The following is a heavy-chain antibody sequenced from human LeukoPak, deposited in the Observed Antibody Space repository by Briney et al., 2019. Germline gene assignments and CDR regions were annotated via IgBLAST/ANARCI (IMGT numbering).Heavy chain of an antibody. D-gene: IGHD2-2*01. V-gene: IGHV5-51*01. CDR1: GYSFTNYW. CDR2: IYPDDSDA. J-gene: IGHJ4*02. Sequence: GESLKISCEGSGYSFTNYWIGWVRQMPGKGLEWMGVIYPDDSDARYSPSFQGQVTISADKSIGTAYLQWSSLKASDTAMYYCAIGGDSSTSCYRCFNYWGQGTLVTVSS. CDR3: AIGGDSSTSCYRCFNY.